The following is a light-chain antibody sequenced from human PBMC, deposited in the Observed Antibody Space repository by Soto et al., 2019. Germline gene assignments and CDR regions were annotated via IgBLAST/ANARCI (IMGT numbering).Light chain of an antibody. J-gene: IGLJ1*01. CDR1: GSDVGSYKY. Sequence: QSVPTQPASVSGSPGQSITISCTGTGSDVGSYKYVSWYQQHPGKAPKLIIFEVSNRPSGVSDRFSGSKSGNRASLTISGLQAEDEADYYCSSYTSISSLGVFGTGTKVTVL. CDR3: SSYTSISSLGV. CDR2: EVS. V-gene: IGLV2-14*01.